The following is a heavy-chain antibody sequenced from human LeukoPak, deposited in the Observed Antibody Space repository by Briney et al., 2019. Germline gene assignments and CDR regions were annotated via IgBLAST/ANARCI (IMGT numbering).Heavy chain of an antibody. D-gene: IGHD2-21*02. CDR2: INQDGRKE. J-gene: IGHJ3*01. CDR3: ARDSSPYCGDDCYFDAFDL. Sequence: PGGSLRLSCVASEFTFGRYWMTWVRQAPGKGLEWGANINQDGRKEHYVDSVKGRFTISRDNAKNFLYLQMNSLRAEDTAVYYCARDSSPYCGDDCYFDAFDLWGQGTMVTVSS. CDR1: EFTFGRYW. V-gene: IGHV3-7*03.